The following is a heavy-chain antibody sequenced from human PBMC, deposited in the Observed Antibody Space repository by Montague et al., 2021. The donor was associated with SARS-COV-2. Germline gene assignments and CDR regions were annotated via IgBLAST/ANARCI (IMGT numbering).Heavy chain of an antibody. CDR3: ARRRLREDYFGF. J-gene: IGHJ4*02. V-gene: IGHV4-39*01. CDR2: VYYSGYT. Sequence: SETLSLTCTVSGDSVSSSDYYWGWIRQPPGKGLEWLGIVYYSGYTYYNPSVKGRVTISIDASKNQFSLKLNSLTATDTAIYHCARRRLREDYFGFWGQGTLLTVSS. D-gene: IGHD4-17*01. CDR1: GDSVSSSDYY.